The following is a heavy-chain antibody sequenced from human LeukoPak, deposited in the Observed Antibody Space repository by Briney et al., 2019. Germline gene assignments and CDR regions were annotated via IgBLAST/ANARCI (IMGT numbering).Heavy chain of an antibody. J-gene: IGHJ4*02. CDR3: TRGGSSRYTISY. Sequence: PGGSLRLSCAASGFTFSNYWMHWVRQAPGKGLVWVSRINSDGSNTTYADSVKGRFTISRYNAKSTLYVQMNSLRAEDTAVYYCTRGGSSRYTISYWGQGTLVTVSS. CDR2: INSDGSNT. D-gene: IGHD6-25*01. CDR1: GFTFSNYW. V-gene: IGHV3-74*01.